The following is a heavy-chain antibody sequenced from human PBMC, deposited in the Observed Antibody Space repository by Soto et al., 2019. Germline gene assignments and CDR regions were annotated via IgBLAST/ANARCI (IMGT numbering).Heavy chain of an antibody. CDR3: AIYSSSSSGAVEI. CDR1: GFTFTTYG. J-gene: IGHJ3*02. CDR2: ISAYNGNT. D-gene: IGHD6-6*01. V-gene: IGHV1-18*04. Sequence: ASVTVSCQASGFTFTTYGISWVRQAPGQGLEWMGWISAYNGNTNYAQKLQGRVTMTTDTSTSTAYMELRSLRSDDTALYYCAIYSSSSSGAVEIWGQRTTVTVS.